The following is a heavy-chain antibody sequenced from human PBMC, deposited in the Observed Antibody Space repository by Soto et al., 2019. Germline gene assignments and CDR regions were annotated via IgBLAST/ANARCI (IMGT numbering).Heavy chain of an antibody. V-gene: IGHV1-18*01. Sequence: QVQLVQSGAEVKKPGASVKVSCKASGYTFTSYGISWVRQAPGQGLEWMGWISAYNGNTNYAQKLQGRVTMTTDTSTSTAYMELRSLRSDDTAVYYCARDLSYYYDSSGYYVRPDYYYYYGMDVWGQGTTVTVSS. CDR3: ARDLSYYYDSSGYYVRPDYYYYYGMDV. CDR2: ISAYNGNT. CDR1: GYTFTSYG. D-gene: IGHD3-22*01. J-gene: IGHJ6*02.